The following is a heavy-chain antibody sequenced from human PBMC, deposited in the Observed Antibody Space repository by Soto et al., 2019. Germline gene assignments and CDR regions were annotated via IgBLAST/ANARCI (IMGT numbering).Heavy chain of an antibody. Sequence: ELEWMRWMNPNSGNTGYAQKLQGRVTMTRNTSISTAYMELSSLRSEDTAVYYCARVEGNYDILTGYYKRAYYYYYMDVWGKGTTVTVSS. V-gene: IGHV1-8*01. D-gene: IGHD3-9*01. J-gene: IGHJ6*03. CDR2: MNPNSGNT. CDR3: ARVEGNYDILTGYYKRAYYYYYMDV.